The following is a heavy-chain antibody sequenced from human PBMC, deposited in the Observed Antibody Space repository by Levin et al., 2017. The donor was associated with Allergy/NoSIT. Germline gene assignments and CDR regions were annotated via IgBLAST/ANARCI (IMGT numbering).Heavy chain of an antibody. CDR3: ARGPYSGYDYGYSNKLKHKMDFDY. J-gene: IGHJ4*02. Sequence: SQTLSLTCAVYGGSFSGYYWSWIRQPPGKGLEWIGEINHSGSTNYNPSLKSRVTISVDTSKNQFSLKLSSVTAADTAVYYCARGPYSGYDYGYSNKLKHKMDFDYWGQGTLVTVSS. CDR2: INHSGST. D-gene: IGHD5-12*01. CDR1: GGSFSGYY. V-gene: IGHV4-34*01.